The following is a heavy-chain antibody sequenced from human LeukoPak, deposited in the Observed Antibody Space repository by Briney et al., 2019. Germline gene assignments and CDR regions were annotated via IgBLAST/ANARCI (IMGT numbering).Heavy chain of an antibody. Sequence: PGGSLRLSCAASGFTVSSNHMSWVRQAPGKGLEWVSVIYSGGTTYYADSVRGRFSISRDTSKNTLYLQMNSLRAEDTAVYYCARDLRNGMDVWGQGTTVTVSS. CDR3: ARDLRNGMDV. CDR1: GFTVSSNH. V-gene: IGHV3-53*01. CDR2: IYSGGTT. J-gene: IGHJ6*02.